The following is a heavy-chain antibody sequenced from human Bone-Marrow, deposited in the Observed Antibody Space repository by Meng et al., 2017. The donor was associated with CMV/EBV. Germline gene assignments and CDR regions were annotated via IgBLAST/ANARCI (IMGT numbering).Heavy chain of an antibody. D-gene: IGHD1-1*01. CDR3: IWNDLGDY. CDR2: IKSKTDGETA. J-gene: IGHJ4*02. CDR1: GFTCSHAC. V-gene: IGHV3-15*01. Sequence: QLVESGRCAVKPGGSLILSCAASGFTCSHACISWVRQAPGKGLEWVVRIKSKTDGETADYNAPVKGRFTISRDDSKNTLYLHMNSLKTEDTAIYYCIWNDLGDYWGQGTLVTVSS.